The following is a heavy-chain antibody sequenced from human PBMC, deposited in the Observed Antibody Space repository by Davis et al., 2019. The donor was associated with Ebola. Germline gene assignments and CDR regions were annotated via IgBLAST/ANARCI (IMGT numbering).Heavy chain of an antibody. J-gene: IGHJ6*02. CDR2: ISGSGGTT. CDR1: GFTFSSYA. V-gene: IGHV3-23*01. D-gene: IGHD7-27*01. Sequence: PGGSLRLSCAASGFTFSSYAMSWVRQAPGEGLEWVSAISGSGGTTDYAAPVKGRFTISRDDSKNTLYLQMNSLKTEDTAVYYCITDRTGDLYYYYGMDVWGQGTTVTVSS. CDR3: ITDRTGDLYYYYGMDV.